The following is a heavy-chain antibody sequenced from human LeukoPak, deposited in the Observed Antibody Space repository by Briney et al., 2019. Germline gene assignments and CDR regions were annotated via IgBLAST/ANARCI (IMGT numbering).Heavy chain of an antibody. J-gene: IGHJ3*02. Sequence: ASVKVSCKASGYTFTGYYMHWVRQAPGQGLEWMGWINPNSGGTNYAQKFQGRVTMTRDTSISTAYMELSRLRSDDTAVYYCARADIIGIAEYDAFDIWGQGTMVTVSP. CDR1: GYTFTGYY. CDR3: ARADIIGIAEYDAFDI. V-gene: IGHV1-2*02. CDR2: INPNSGGT. D-gene: IGHD6-13*01.